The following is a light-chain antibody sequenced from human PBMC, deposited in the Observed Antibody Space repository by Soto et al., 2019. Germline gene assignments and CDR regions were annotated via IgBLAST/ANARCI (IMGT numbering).Light chain of an antibody. J-gene: IGLJ1*01. V-gene: IGLV2-14*01. CDR3: SSYTGGNPSYV. Sequence: QSVLTQPASVSGSPGQSITISCTGTSSDVGGYNYVSWYQQHPGKAPKLMIYEVSNRPSGVSNRFSGSKSGNTASLTISGRQAEDEADYYCSSYTGGNPSYVFGTGTKVTVL. CDR2: EVS. CDR1: SSDVGGYNY.